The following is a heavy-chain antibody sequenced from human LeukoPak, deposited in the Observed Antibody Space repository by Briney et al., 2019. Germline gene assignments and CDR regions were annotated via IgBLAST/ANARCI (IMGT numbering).Heavy chain of an antibody. Sequence: ASVKVSCKASGYTFTGYYMHWVRQAPGQGLEWMGWINPNSGGTNYAQKFQGRVTMTRDTSISTAYMELSRLRSDDTAVYYCARVKFRSGYDFSSMYRYYFDYWGQGTLVTVSS. CDR1: GYTFTGYY. V-gene: IGHV1-2*02. D-gene: IGHD5-12*01. J-gene: IGHJ4*02. CDR3: ARVKFRSGYDFSSMYRYYFDY. CDR2: INPNSGGT.